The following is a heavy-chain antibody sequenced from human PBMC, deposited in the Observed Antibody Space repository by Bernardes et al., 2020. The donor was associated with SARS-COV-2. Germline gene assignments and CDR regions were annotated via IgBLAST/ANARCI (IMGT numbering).Heavy chain of an antibody. CDR1: GGTFRNYA. J-gene: IGHJ4*01. CDR2: ILPILGAP. V-gene: IGHV1-69*13. Sequence: SVKVSCNTSGGTFRNYAFNWVRQAPGQGLEWMGGILPILGAPAYPQKFQGRVTIVADESTDTAYMELKRLTSDDTAIYYCAMWIHGDGPGFFVYWGPGSLVTVSS. CDR3: AMWIHGDGPGFFVY. D-gene: IGHD2-21*02.